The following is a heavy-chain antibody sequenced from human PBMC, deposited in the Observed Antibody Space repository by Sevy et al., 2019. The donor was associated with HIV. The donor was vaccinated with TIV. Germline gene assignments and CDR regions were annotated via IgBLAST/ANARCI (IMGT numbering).Heavy chain of an antibody. D-gene: IGHD2-21*02. J-gene: IGHJ3*02. CDR1: GFTVSSNY. CDR3: AESRVTGAFDI. V-gene: IGHV3-53*01. CDR2: IYSGGST. Sequence: GGSLRLSCAASGFTVSSNYMSWVRQAPGKGLEWVSVIYSGGSTYYADSVKGRFTISRDNSKNTLYLQMNSLRAEDTAVYYCAESRVTGAFDIWGLGTMVTVSS.